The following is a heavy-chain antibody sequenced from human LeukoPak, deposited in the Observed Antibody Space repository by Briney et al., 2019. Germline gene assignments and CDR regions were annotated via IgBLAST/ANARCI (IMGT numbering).Heavy chain of an antibody. V-gene: IGHV3-7*01. J-gene: IGHJ5*02. D-gene: IGHD5-12*01. Sequence: PGGSLRLSCAASGFTFSSYWMSWVRQDPGKGLEWVANIKQDGSEKYYVDSVKGRFTISRDNAKNSLYLQMNSLRAEDTAVYYCARDSGSGYDDWFDPWGQGTLVTVSS. CDR1: GFTFSSYW. CDR2: IKQDGSEK. CDR3: ARDSGSGYDDWFDP.